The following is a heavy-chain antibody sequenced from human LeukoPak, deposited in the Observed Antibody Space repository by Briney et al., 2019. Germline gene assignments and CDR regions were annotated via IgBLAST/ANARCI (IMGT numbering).Heavy chain of an antibody. D-gene: IGHD2-15*01. CDR3: ARDHCSGGSCYPGWFHP. V-gene: IGHV4-59*01. CDR2: IYSSGST. CDR1: GGSISSYY. J-gene: IGHJ5*02. Sequence: PSETLSLTCTVSGGSISSYYWNWIRLPPGKGLEWIGYIYSSGSTIYNPSLKSRVTISIDTSRNQFSLRLSSVTAADTAVYYCARDHCSGGSCYPGWFHPWGQGTLVTVSS.